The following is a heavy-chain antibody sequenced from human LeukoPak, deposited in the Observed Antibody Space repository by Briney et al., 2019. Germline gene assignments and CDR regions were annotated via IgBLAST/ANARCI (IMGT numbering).Heavy chain of an antibody. Sequence: PSQTLSLTCTVSGGSISSGGYYWSWIRQHPGKGLEWIGYIYYSGSTYYNPSLKSRVTISVDTSKNQFSLKLSSVTAADTAVYYCARLAEKQWLASAEYFQHWGQGTLVTVSS. CDR3: ARLAEKQWLASAEYFQH. D-gene: IGHD6-19*01. V-gene: IGHV4-31*03. CDR1: GGSISSGGYY. CDR2: IYYSGST. J-gene: IGHJ1*01.